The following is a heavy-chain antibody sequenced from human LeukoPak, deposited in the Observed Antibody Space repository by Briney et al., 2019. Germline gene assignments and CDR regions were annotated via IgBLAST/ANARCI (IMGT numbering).Heavy chain of an antibody. V-gene: IGHV4-34*01. CDR3: ARVGDVVVVPPANYGMNV. D-gene: IGHD2-2*01. Sequence: PSETLSLTCAVYGGSFSGYYWSWIRQPPGKGLEWIGEINHSGSTYYNPSLKSRVTLSVDTSKNQFSLNLSSVTAADTAVYYCARVGDVVVVPPANYGMNVWGQGTTVTVSS. CDR2: INHSGST. J-gene: IGHJ6*02. CDR1: GGSFSGYY.